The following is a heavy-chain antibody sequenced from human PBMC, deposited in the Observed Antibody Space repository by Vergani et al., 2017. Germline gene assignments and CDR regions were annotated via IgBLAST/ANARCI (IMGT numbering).Heavy chain of an antibody. J-gene: IGHJ5*02. CDR2: IYAGDSDV. CDR3: AKTHDFSSLYSSYNWFDP. Sequence: EVPLVQSGAEVKKPGESLKISCQGSGYSITNYWIAWVRQRPGKGLEWMGIIYAGDSDVRYSPSFQGQVTMSVDKSLSTAYLQWSSLKASDTATYYCAKTHDFSSLYSSYNWFDPWRQGTQVTVSS. CDR1: GYSITNYW. D-gene: IGHD3-3*01. V-gene: IGHV5-51*03.